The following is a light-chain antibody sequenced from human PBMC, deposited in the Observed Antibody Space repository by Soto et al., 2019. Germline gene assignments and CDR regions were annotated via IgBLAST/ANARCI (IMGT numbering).Light chain of an antibody. CDR1: STDVGSYNL. CDR3: FSYARGGTWV. Sequence: QSALTQPASVSGSPGQSITISCTGTSTDVGSYNLVSWYQHHPGNAPKLMIYEGNKRPSGVSNRFSGSKSGNTASLTVSGLQAEDEADYHCFSYARGGTWVFGGGTKLTVL. J-gene: IGLJ3*02. V-gene: IGLV2-23*01. CDR2: EGN.